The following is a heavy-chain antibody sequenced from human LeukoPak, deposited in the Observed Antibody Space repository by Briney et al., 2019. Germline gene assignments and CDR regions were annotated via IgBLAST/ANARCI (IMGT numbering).Heavy chain of an antibody. CDR3: ARVQLTGDLGLGY. CDR1: GYTFTGYY. CDR2: INPNSGGT. V-gene: IGHV1-2*02. D-gene: IGHD7-27*01. J-gene: IGHJ4*02. Sequence: VASVKVSCKASGYTFTGYYMHWVRQAPGQGLEWMGWINPNSGGTNYAQKFQGRVTMTRDTSISTAYMELSRLRSDDTAVYYCARVQLTGDLGLGYWGQGTLVTVSS.